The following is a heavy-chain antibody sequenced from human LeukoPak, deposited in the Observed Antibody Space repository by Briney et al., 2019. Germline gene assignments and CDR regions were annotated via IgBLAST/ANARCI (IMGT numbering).Heavy chain of an antibody. CDR2: INQDGSEK. D-gene: IGHD3-10*01. V-gene: IGHV3-7*01. CDR1: GFTFSSYW. J-gene: IGHJ4*02. CDR3: AREASTYYYGSGRFDY. Sequence: GGSLRLSCAASGFTFSSYWMSWVRQAPGKGLEWVANINQDGSEKYYVDSVKGRFTISRDNAKNSLYLQMNSLRAEDTAVYYCAREASTYYYGSGRFDYWGQGTLVTVSS.